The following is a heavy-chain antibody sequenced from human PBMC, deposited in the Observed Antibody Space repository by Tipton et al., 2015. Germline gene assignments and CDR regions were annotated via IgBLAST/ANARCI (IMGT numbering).Heavy chain of an antibody. V-gene: IGHV4-61*01. CDR1: GGSVSSGSYY. CDR2: TYYSGNT. J-gene: IGHJ6*02. CDR3: ARESLNTIFGVVLDYGMDV. D-gene: IGHD3-3*01. Sequence: TLSLTCTVSGGSVSSGSYYWNWIRRPPGKGLEWIGYTYYSGNTKYNPSLKSRVTISVDTSKNQFSLRLSSVTAADTAVYYCARESLNTIFGVVLDYGMDVWGQGTTVTVSS.